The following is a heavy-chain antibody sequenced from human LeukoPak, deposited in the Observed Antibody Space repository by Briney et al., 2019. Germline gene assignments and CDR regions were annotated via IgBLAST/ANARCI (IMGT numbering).Heavy chain of an antibody. Sequence: GGSLRLSCAASGFTFSSYEMNWVRQAPGKGLEWVSYISSSGSSIYYADSVKGRFTISRDNAKNSLYLQMNSLRAEDTAVYYCARASGWYTNRFDYWGQGTLVTVSS. D-gene: IGHD6-19*01. CDR2: ISSSGSSI. CDR1: GFTFSSYE. CDR3: ARASGWYTNRFDY. J-gene: IGHJ4*02. V-gene: IGHV3-48*03.